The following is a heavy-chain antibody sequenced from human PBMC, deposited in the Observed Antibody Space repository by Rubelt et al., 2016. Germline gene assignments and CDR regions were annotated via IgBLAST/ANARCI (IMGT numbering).Heavy chain of an antibody. CDR3: ARKTYGDRANWFDP. CDR2: IYHSGGT. D-gene: IGHD2-8*01. J-gene: IGHJ5*02. CDR1: GYSISSGYF. V-gene: IGHV4-38-2*02. Sequence: QVQLQESGPGLVKPSETLSLTCTVSGYSISSGYFWGWIRQPPGKGLEWIASIYHSGGTYYNPSLKSRVTISVDTSKNQLSLSLSAGSAADTAVYYCARKTYGDRANWFDPGGQGTLVTVSS.